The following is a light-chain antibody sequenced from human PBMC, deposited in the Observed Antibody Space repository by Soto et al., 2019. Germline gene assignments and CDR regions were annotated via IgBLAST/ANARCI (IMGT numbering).Light chain of an antibody. Sequence: QSVLTQPPSVSAAPGQKDTISCSGSSSNIGGNSVSWYQQLPGTAPKRLIYDDDKRPSGIPDRFSGSKSGTSATLGITGFQTGDEADYYCGSWDSSLSAYVFATGTKVPS. CDR1: SSNIGGNS. V-gene: IGLV1-51*01. CDR2: DDD. J-gene: IGLJ1*01. CDR3: GSWDSSLSAYV.